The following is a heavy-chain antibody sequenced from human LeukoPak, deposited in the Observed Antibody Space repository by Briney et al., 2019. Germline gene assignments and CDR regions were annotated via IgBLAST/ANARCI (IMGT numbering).Heavy chain of an antibody. CDR1: GGSISSYY. V-gene: IGHV4-59*01. CDR3: ARGAPSFDS. CDR2: VYYSGTT. J-gene: IGHJ4*02. Sequence: PSETLSLTCTVSGGSISSYYWSWIRQPPGKGLEWIGYVYYSGTTNYNPSLKSRVTISMGTSKNQFSLKVSSVTAADTAVYYCARGAPSFDSWGQGTLVSVSS.